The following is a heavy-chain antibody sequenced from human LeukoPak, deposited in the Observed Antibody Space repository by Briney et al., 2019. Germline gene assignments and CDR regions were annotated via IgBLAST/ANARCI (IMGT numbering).Heavy chain of an antibody. D-gene: IGHD2-2*01. Sequence: PGGSLRLSCAASGFTVTTNYMSWVRQAPGKGLEWVSVIYSGGSTYYSDSVKGRFTISRDNSKNTLSLQPNSLRAEDTAVYYCARASRYCSTTSCYYYYYGMDVWGQGTTVTVSS. CDR2: IYSGGST. V-gene: IGHV3-53*01. CDR3: ARASRYCSTTSCYYYYYGMDV. J-gene: IGHJ6*02. CDR1: GFTVTTNY.